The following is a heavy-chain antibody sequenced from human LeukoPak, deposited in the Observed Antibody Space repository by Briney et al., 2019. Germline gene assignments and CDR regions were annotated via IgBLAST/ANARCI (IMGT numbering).Heavy chain of an antibody. CDR2: VYYSWST. CDR1: GGSLSTYY. Sequence: PSETLSLTCTVSGGSLSTYYWRWLRQPPGKVLGWVGYVYYSWSTNYNPSLKGRVTISVDTSKNQFSLKLSSVTAADTAVYYCARGRLPPDYWGQGTLVTVSS. V-gene: IGHV4-59*01. J-gene: IGHJ4*02. D-gene: IGHD5-12*01. CDR3: ARGRLPPDY.